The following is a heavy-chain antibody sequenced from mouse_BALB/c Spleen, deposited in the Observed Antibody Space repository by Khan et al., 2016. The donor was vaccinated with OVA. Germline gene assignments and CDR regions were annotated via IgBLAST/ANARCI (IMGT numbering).Heavy chain of an antibody. V-gene: IGHV5-6*01. J-gene: IGHJ3*01. D-gene: IGHD2-1*01. CDR1: GFTFSTFA. Sequence: EVELVESGGDLVKPGGSLKLSCAASGFTFSTFAMSWVRQTPDKRLEWVATISTAGDYIYYPDSVKGRFTISRDNAKNTLYLQMSSLRSEDTAMYYCARHNYCPFAYWGQGTLVTVSA. CDR2: ISTAGDYI. CDR3: ARHNYCPFAY.